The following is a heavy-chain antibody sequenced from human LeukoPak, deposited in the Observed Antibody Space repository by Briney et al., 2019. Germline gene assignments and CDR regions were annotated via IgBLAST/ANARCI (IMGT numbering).Heavy chain of an antibody. V-gene: IGHV4-4*07. D-gene: IGHD1-26*01. CDR1: GGSISSYY. Sequence: SETLSLTCTVSGGSISSYYWSWIRQPAGKGLKWIGRIYTSGSTNYNPSLKSRVTISVDTSKNQFSLKLSSVTAADTAVYYCASAIRGAGNFDYWGQGTLVTVSS. CDR2: IYTSGST. CDR3: ASAIRGAGNFDY. J-gene: IGHJ4*02.